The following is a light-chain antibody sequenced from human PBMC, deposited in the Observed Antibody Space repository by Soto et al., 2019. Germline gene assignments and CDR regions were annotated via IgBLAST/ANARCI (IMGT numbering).Light chain of an antibody. CDR2: GAS. V-gene: IGKV3-15*01. J-gene: IGKJ4*01. Sequence: EIVMTQSPATLSVSPGERATLSCRASQSVSSDLAWYQHKPGQAPRLPIYGASTRATGIPARFSGSGSGTEFTLTISSLQSEDYAVYYCQQYNNWLTFGGGTKVEIK. CDR1: QSVSSD. CDR3: QQYNNWLT.